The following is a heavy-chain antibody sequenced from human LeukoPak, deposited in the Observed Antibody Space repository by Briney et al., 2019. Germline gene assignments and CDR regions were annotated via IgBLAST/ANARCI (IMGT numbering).Heavy chain of an antibody. CDR2: ISYDGSNK. Sequence: PGRSLRLSCAASGFTFSSYGMHWVRQAPGKGLEWVAVISYDGSNKYYADSVKGRFTISRDNSKNTLYLQMNSLRAEDTAVHYCAKDWSTYYYYCGMDVWGQGTTVTVSS. CDR1: GFTFSSYG. V-gene: IGHV3-30*18. CDR3: AKDWSTYYYYCGMDV. J-gene: IGHJ6*02.